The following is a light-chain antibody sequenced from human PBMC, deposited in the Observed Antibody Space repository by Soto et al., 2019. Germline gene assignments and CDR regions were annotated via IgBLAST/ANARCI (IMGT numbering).Light chain of an antibody. CDR1: QSLSSS. CDR2: GAS. CDR3: QQYKNWPWT. V-gene: IGKV3-15*01. J-gene: IGKJ1*01. Sequence: EMVLTQSPGTLSLSLGERATLSCRTSQSLSSSLAWYQQKPGQAPSLLIYGASTRATGIPARFSGSGSGTEFTLTISSLQSEDCAVYYCQQYKNWPWTFGQGTKVDIK.